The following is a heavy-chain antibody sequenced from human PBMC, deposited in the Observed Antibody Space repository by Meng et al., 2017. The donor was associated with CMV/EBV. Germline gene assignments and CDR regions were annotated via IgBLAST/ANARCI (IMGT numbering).Heavy chain of an antibody. CDR3: AREYYDSSGYYRAY. CDR2: IYSGGST. J-gene: IGHJ4*02. D-gene: IGHD3-22*01. V-gene: IGHV3-53*01. CDR1: GFTVSSNY. Sequence: GESLKISCAASGFTVSSNYMSWVRQAPGKGLEWVSVIYSGGSTYYADSVKGRFTISRDNSKNTLYLQMNSLRAEDTAVYYCAREYYDSSGYYRAYWGQGTLVTVSS.